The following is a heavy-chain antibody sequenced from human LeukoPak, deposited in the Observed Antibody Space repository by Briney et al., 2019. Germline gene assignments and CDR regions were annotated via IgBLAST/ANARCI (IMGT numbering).Heavy chain of an antibody. CDR3: ATTPIAAAGTLWFDP. Sequence: ASVKVSCKVSGYTLTELSMHWVRQAPGKGLEWMGGFDPEDGETIYAQKFQGRVTMTEDTSTDTAYMELSSLRSEDTAVYYCATTPIAAAGTLWFDPWGQGTLVTVSS. J-gene: IGHJ5*02. D-gene: IGHD6-13*01. V-gene: IGHV1-24*01. CDR2: FDPEDGET. CDR1: GYTLTELS.